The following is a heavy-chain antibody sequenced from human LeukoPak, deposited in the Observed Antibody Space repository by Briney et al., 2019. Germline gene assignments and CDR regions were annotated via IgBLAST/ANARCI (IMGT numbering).Heavy chain of an antibody. Sequence: GASVKVSCKASGYTFTGYSIHWVRQAPGQGLEWMGWINPNSGGTNYAQEFQGRVTMTRDTSISTAYMDLSRLRSDDTAVYYCATSYGANSGAFDIWGQGTMVTVSS. J-gene: IGHJ3*02. CDR3: ATSYGANSGAFDI. D-gene: IGHD4-23*01. CDR1: GYTFTGYS. V-gene: IGHV1-2*02. CDR2: INPNSGGT.